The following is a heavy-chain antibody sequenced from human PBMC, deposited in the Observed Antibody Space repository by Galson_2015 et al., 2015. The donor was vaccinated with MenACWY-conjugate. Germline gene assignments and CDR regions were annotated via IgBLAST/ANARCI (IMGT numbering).Heavy chain of an antibody. V-gene: IGHV5-10-1*01. CDR2: IDPSDSYT. D-gene: IGHD2-21*01. CDR3: ARHYLPQGDLLVAPP. J-gene: IGHJ5*02. Sequence: QSGAEVKKPGESLRISCQGSGYIFSDYWITWVRQMPGKGLEYMGRIDPSDSYTHYNPSFQGHVDISADKSINTAYLQWSSLRASDPAIYSCARHYLPQGDLLVAPPWGQGTRVTVPP. CDR1: GYIFSDYW.